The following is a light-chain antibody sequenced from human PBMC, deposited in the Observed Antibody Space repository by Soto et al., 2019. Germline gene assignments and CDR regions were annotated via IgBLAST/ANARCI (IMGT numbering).Light chain of an antibody. V-gene: IGKV3-15*01. Sequence: EIVMTQSPATLSVSPGERATLSCRASQSVYSMLAWYQQKPGQAPRLLIYDASTRATGIPASFSGSGSGTEFTLTISSLQSQDFATYHCQQSYSSMSTFGQGTNLEI. CDR1: QSVYSM. J-gene: IGKJ2*01. CDR2: DAS. CDR3: QQSYSSMST.